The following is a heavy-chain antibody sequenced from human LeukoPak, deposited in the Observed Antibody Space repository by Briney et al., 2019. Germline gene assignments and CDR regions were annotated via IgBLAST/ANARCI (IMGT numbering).Heavy chain of an antibody. V-gene: IGHV4-39*07. Sequence: KPSETLSLTCTVSGGSISSSSYYWGWIRQPPGKGLEWIGSIYYSGSTYYNPSLKSRVTISVDTSKNQFSLKLSSVTAADTAVYYCARDHVFGSGSYYWPKRPNWFDPWGQGTLVTVSS. CDR2: IYYSGST. CDR1: GGSISSSSYY. CDR3: ARDHVFGSGSYYWPKRPNWFDP. J-gene: IGHJ5*02. D-gene: IGHD3-10*01.